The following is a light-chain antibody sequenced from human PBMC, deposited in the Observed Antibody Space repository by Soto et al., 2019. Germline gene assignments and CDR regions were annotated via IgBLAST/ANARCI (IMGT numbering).Light chain of an antibody. CDR1: QSISSW. Sequence: DIQMTHSPSTLSASVGDRVTITCPASQSISSWLAWYHQKPGKAPKLLIYDASNVESGVPSRFSGSGSGTDFTLTISRLQTDDFAAYYCKQYSSYSYTFGQGTKVEIK. J-gene: IGKJ2*01. CDR2: DAS. V-gene: IGKV1-5*01. CDR3: KQYSSYSYT.